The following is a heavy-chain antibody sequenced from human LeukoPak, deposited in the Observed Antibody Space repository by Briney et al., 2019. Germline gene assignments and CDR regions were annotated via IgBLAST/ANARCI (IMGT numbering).Heavy chain of an antibody. CDR3: ARHRLNSYGYTDFDY. CDR2: IYYSGST. D-gene: IGHD5-18*01. J-gene: IGHJ4*02. V-gene: IGHV4-39*01. CDR1: GGSISSSSYY. Sequence: KSSETLSLTCTVSGGSISSSSYYWGWIRQPPGKGLEWIGSIYYSGSTYYNPSLKSRVTISVDTSKNQFSLKLSSVTAADTAVYYCARHRLNSYGYTDFDYWGQGTLVTVSS.